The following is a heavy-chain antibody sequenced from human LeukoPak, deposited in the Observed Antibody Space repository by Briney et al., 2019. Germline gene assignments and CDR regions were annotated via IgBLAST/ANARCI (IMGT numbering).Heavy chain of an antibody. CDR3: ARDQGGSYYRDAFDI. D-gene: IGHD1-26*01. CDR2: ISSSSSYI. CDR1: GFTFSSYS. J-gene: IGHJ3*02. V-gene: IGHV3-21*01. Sequence: GGSLRLSCAASGFTFSSYSMNWVRQAPGEGLEWVSSISSSSSYIYYADSVKGRFTISRDNAKNSLYLQMNSLRAEDTAVYYCARDQGGSYYRDAFDIWGQGTMVTVSS.